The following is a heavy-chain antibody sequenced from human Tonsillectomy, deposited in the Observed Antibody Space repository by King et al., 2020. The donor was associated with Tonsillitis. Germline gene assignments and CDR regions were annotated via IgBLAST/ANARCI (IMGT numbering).Heavy chain of an antibody. CDR3: ARGQLCSGTTCFRHSPPFDY. V-gene: IGHV4-4*07. Sequence: HVPLQESGPGLVKPSETLSLTCSVSGGSISAYYWNWLRQPAGKGLEWIGRIHASGTTNYNASLKSRITMSLDTSENQLSLQLSSVTAADTAVYYCARGQLCSGTTCFRHSPPFDYWGLGALVIVSS. CDR2: IHASGTT. D-gene: IGHD2-2*01. J-gene: IGHJ4*02. CDR1: GGSISAYY.